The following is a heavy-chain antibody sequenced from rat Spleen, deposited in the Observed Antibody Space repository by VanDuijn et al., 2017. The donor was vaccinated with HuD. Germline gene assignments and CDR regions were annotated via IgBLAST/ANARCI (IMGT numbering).Heavy chain of an antibody. V-gene: IGHV3-3*01. J-gene: IGHJ2*01. CDR1: GHSITSSYR. CDR3: ARSSGYFDY. CDR2: INSAGST. D-gene: IGHD4-3*01. Sequence: EVQLQESGPGLVKPSQSLSLTCSVTGHSITSSYRWNWIRKFPGNKLEWMGYINSAGSTNYNPSLKSRISITRDTSKNQFFLQVNSVTTEDTATYYCARSSGYFDYWGQGVMVTVSS.